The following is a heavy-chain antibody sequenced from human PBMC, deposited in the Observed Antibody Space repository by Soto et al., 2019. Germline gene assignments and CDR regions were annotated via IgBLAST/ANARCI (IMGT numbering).Heavy chain of an antibody. CDR2: IYYSGYT. CDR3: ARGKDYGSGSYYIHALDY. V-gene: IGHV4-59*01. J-gene: IGHJ4*02. D-gene: IGHD3-10*01. CDR1: GGSISSYY. Sequence: SETLSLTCTVSGGSISSYYWSWIRQPPGKGLEWIGYIYYSGYTNYNPSLKSRVTVSVDTSQNQFSLKLSSVTAADTAVYYCARGKDYGSGSYYIHALDYWGQGTLVTVSS.